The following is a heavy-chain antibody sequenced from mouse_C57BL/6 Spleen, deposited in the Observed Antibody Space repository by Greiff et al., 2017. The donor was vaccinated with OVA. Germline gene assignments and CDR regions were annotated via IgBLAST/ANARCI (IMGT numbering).Heavy chain of an antibody. D-gene: IGHD1-1*01. CDR2: IHPNSGST. CDR1: GYTFTSYW. CDR3: ALYYGSSHWYFDV. Sequence: QVQLKQPGAELVKPGASVKLSCKASGYTFTSYWMHWVKQRPGQGLEWIGMIHPNSGSTNYNEKFKSKATLTVDKSSSTAYMQLSSLTSEDSAVYYCALYYGSSHWYFDVWGTGTTVTVSS. J-gene: IGHJ1*03. V-gene: IGHV1-64*01.